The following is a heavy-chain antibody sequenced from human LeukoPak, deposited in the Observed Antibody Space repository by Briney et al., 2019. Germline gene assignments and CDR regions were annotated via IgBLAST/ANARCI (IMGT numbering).Heavy chain of an antibody. Sequence: SETLSLTCTLSGDSISNYYWNWIRQPPGKGLEWIGYIYENGNTHYNPSLKSRVTISVDTPKKQFSLKVNSVTAADTAVYYCARGGIASAGIPLRIWGQGTMVTVSS. CDR3: ARGGIASAGIPLRI. D-gene: IGHD6-13*01. V-gene: IGHV4-59*01. CDR2: IYENGNT. CDR1: GDSISNYY. J-gene: IGHJ3*02.